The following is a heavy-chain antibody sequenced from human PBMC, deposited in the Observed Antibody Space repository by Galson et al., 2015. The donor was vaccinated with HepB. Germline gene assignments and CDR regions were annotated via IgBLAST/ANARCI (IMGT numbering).Heavy chain of an antibody. J-gene: IGHJ6*02. V-gene: IGHV5-51*03. CDR1: GYSFTSYW. D-gene: IGHD2-15*01. CDR2: IYPGDSDT. CDR3: ARLLGAYCSGGSCYGRFSYGMDV. Sequence: QSGAEVKKPGESLEISCKGSGYSFTSYWIGWVRQMPGKGLEWMGIIYPGDSDTRYSPSFQGQVTISADKSISTAYLQWSSLKASDTAMYYCARLLGAYCSGGSCYGRFSYGMDVWAKGPRSPSP.